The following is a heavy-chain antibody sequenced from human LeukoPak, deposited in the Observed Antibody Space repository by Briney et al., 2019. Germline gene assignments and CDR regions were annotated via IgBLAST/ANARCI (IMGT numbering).Heavy chain of an antibody. J-gene: IGHJ4*02. CDR3: ARGGGGSYYVY. D-gene: IGHD1-26*01. V-gene: IGHV4-30-4*01. CDR2: IYHSGST. CDR1: GGSISSGDYY. Sequence: PSQTLSLTCTVSGGSISSGDYYWSWIRQPPGKGLEWIGYIYHSGSTYYNPSLKSRVTISVDRSKNQFSLKLSSVTAADTAVYYCARGGGGSYYVYWGQGTLVTVSS.